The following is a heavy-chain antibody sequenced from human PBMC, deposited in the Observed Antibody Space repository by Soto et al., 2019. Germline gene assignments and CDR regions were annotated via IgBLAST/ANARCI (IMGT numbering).Heavy chain of an antibody. CDR3: ARSAQDIILVPTAIGCLDC. Sequence: QVQLVQSGAEVKKPGSSVKVSCKDSGDTFYNYAISWVRQAPGQGLEWMGGIIPIFGTANYAQKFQGRVTITADEPTSTAYMEMSSLRSDDTAVYYCARSAQDIILVPTAIGCLDCWGQGTLVTVSS. J-gene: IGHJ4*02. V-gene: IGHV1-69*12. CDR2: IIPIFGTA. CDR1: GDTFYNYA. D-gene: IGHD2-2*01.